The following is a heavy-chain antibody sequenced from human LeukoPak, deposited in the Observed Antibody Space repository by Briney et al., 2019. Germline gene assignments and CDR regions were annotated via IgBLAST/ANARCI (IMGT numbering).Heavy chain of an antibody. CDR1: GFTFNNYA. Sequence: GGSLGLSCVASGFTFNNYAIHWVRQAPGKGLEWVANIKQDGSEKYYVDSVKGRFTISRDNAKNSLYLQMNSLRAEDTAVYYCAREYPDAFDIWGQGTMVTVSS. D-gene: IGHD2-2*02. J-gene: IGHJ3*02. CDR2: IKQDGSEK. CDR3: AREYPDAFDI. V-gene: IGHV3-7*03.